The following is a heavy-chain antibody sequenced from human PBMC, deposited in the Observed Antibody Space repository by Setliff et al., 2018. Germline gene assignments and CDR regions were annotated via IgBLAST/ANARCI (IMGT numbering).Heavy chain of an antibody. CDR1: GFTFSPYI. J-gene: IGHJ6*02. V-gene: IGHV3-30*03. CDR2: ISKDETKK. Sequence: PGGSLRLSCAASGFTFSPYIIHWVRQAPGKGLEWVALISKDETKKYLADSVKGRFTSSRDNAKNSLYLQMNSLRADDTAVYYCTRDYGFCSGGSCSYYGMDVWGQGTTVTSP. D-gene: IGHD2-15*01. CDR3: TRDYGFCSGGSCSYYGMDV.